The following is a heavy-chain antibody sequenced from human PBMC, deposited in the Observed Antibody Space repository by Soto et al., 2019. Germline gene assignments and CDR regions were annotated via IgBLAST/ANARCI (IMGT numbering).Heavy chain of an antibody. CDR2: IYFSGST. V-gene: IGHV4-39*01. J-gene: IGHJ4*02. CDR1: GVSISSSSYY. CDR3: ARHGSY. Sequence: SETLSLTCTVSGVSISSSSYYWGWIRQTPGKGLEWIGTIYFSGSTYYNPSLKSRVTISVDRSKNQFSLDLTSVTAADTAVYYCARHGSYWGPGTLVTVSS.